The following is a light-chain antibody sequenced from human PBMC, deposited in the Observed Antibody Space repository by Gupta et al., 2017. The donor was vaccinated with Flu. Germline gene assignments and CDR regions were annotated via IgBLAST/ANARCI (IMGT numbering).Light chain of an antibody. CDR1: QSVGTS. J-gene: IGKJ1*01. V-gene: IGKV3-11*01. CDR3: QQRNDWLWT. CDR2: DAS. Sequence: PATLSLSPGERATLSCRASQSVGTSLAWYHQKPGQAPRLLIYDASNRATGIPARFSGGGSGTDFTLTISSLEPEDFVVYYCQQRNDWLWTFGQGTKVEI.